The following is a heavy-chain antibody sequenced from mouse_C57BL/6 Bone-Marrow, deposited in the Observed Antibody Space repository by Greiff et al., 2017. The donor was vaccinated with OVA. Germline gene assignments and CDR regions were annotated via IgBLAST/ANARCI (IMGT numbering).Heavy chain of an antibody. CDR1: GFTFSSYG. Sequence: EVMLVESGGDLVKPGGSLKLSCAASGFTFSSYGMSWVRQTPDKRLEWVATISSGGSYTYYPDSVKGRFTISRDNAKNTLYLQMSSLKSEDTAMYYCARHGSSYGYWGQGTTLTVSS. D-gene: IGHD1-1*01. CDR3: ARHGSSYGY. J-gene: IGHJ2*01. CDR2: ISSGGSYT. V-gene: IGHV5-6*01.